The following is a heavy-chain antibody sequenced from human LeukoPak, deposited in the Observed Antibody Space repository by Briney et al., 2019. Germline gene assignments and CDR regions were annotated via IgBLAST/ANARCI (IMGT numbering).Heavy chain of an antibody. Sequence: SATLSLTCTVSGGSISSYYWSWIRQPPGKGLEWIGYIYYSGSTNYNPSLKSRVTISVDTSKNQFSLKLSSVTAADTAVYYCARDHEAVDAFDIWGQGTMVTVSS. V-gene: IGHV4-59*01. CDR3: ARDHEAVDAFDI. CDR1: GGSISSYY. CDR2: IYYSGST. D-gene: IGHD6-19*01. J-gene: IGHJ3*02.